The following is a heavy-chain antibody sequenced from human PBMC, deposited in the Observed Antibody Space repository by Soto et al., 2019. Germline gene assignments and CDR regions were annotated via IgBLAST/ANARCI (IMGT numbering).Heavy chain of an antibody. CDR1: SGSISTGNW. J-gene: IGHJ4*02. V-gene: IGHV4-4*02. D-gene: IGHD6-25*01. CDR2: IYYTGAT. CDR3: ARVFSSGSGWMYYFDF. Sequence: QVELQESGPRLVKSSGTLSLTCEVSSGSISTGNWWSWVRQPPGKVLEWIGDIYYTGATNYNPSLKCRVTMTIDKSKAQFSLILTSATAADTAVYYCARVFSSGSGWMYYFDFWGQGILVSVSS.